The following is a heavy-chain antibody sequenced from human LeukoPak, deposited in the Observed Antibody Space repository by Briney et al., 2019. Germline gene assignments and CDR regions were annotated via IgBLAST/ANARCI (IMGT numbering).Heavy chain of an antibody. CDR2: ISNSGDFI. V-gene: IGHV3-11*01. Sequence: PGGSLRLSCAASGFMFSDEYMSWIRQAPGKGLEWVSYISNSGDFIAYADSVKGRFTISRDNAKNTLYLQMGSLSAEDTAVYYCARGPRVVVQLDYWGQGTLVTVSS. J-gene: IGHJ4*02. D-gene: IGHD2-21*01. CDR1: GFMFSDEY. CDR3: ARGPRVVVQLDY.